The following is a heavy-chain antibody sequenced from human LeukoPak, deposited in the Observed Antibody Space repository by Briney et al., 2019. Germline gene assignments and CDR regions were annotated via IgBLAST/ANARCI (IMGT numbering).Heavy chain of an antibody. CDR3: AKDRGREGAIDY. V-gene: IGHV3-48*04. CDR2: ISSSSSTI. J-gene: IGHJ4*02. D-gene: IGHD3-16*01. Sequence: PGGSLRLSCAASGFTFSSYSMNWVRQAPGKGLEWVSCISSSSSTIYYADSVKGRFTISRDNAKNSLYLQMNSLRAEDTAVYYCAKDRGREGAIDYWGQGTLVTVSS. CDR1: GFTFSSYS.